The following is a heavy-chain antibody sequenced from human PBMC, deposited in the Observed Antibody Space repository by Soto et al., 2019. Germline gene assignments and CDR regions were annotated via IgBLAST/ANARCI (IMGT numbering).Heavy chain of an antibody. Sequence: GGSLRVSCAASGFTFGNYAMSWVRQSPGKGLEWVSAITASGGSTYYADSVKGRLTISRDNSKNTLYLQMNSLRAEDTAVYYCASTYYDSSRGPAFDIWGQGTMVTVSS. CDR3: ASTYYDSSRGPAFDI. V-gene: IGHV3-23*01. CDR1: GFTFGNYA. D-gene: IGHD3-22*01. J-gene: IGHJ3*02. CDR2: ITASGGST.